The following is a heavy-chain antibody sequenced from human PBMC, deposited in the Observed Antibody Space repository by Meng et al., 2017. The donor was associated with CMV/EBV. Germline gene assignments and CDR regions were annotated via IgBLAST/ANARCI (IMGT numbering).Heavy chain of an antibody. Sequence: SAVNVSCKPSVGTFSSYTIRWVRQAPGQGLEWMGRIIPILGIASYAQKFQGRVTSTADKSTSTAYMELSSLRSEDTAVYYCARLSTESQAMEAMVRGVMVAWGQGTLVTVSS. CDR2: IIPILGIA. D-gene: IGHD3-10*01. CDR3: ARLSTESQAMEAMVRGVMVA. CDR1: VGTFSSYT. J-gene: IGHJ5*02. V-gene: IGHV1-69*02.